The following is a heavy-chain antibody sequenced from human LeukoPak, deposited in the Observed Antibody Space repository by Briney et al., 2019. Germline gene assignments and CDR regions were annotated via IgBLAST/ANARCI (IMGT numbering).Heavy chain of an antibody. CDR1: GFTFSSYW. Sequence: GGSLRLSCAASGFTFSSYWMSWVRQAPGKGLEWVANIKQDGSEKYYVDSVKGRFTISRDNAKNSLYLQMNSLRAEDTAVYYCARDPSLYPSLLGFDYWGQGTLVTVSS. CDR3: ARDPSLYPSLLGFDY. J-gene: IGHJ4*02. CDR2: IKQDGSEK. D-gene: IGHD2-8*01. V-gene: IGHV3-7*01.